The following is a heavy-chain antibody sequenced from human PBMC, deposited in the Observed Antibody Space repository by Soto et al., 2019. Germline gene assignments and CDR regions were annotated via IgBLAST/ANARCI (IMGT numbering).Heavy chain of an antibody. V-gene: IGHV3-9*01. J-gene: IGHJ1*01. D-gene: IGHD3-22*01. Sequence: GGSLRLSCAASGFNFDDYAMHWVRQAPGKGLEWVSGISGNSGSKGYADSVKGRFTISRDNAKNSLYLQMNSLRAEDTALYYCAKDMLEYYYDRSGYFQHWDQGTLVTVSS. CDR1: GFNFDDYA. CDR3: AKDMLEYYYDRSGYFQH. CDR2: ISGNSGSK.